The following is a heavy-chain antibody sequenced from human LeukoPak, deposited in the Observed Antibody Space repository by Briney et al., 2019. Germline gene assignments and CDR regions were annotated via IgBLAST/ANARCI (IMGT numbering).Heavy chain of an antibody. CDR3: ARYYDSSGSFDY. CDR2: INPNSGGT. V-gene: IGHV1-2*02. J-gene: IGHJ4*02. D-gene: IGHD3-22*01. Sequence: ASVKVSCKASGYTFTGDYMHWVRQAPGQGLEWMGWINPNSGGTNYAQKFQGRVTMTRDTSISTAYMELSRLRSDDTAVYYCARYYDSSGSFDYWGQGTLVTVSS. CDR1: GYTFTGDY.